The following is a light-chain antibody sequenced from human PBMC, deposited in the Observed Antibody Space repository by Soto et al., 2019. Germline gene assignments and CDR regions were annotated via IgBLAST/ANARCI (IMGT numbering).Light chain of an antibody. CDR2: SNN. CDR3: AAWDDSLNGYV. Sequence: QSVLTQPPSASGTPGQRVTISCSGSNSNSGSNTVNWYQQLPGTAPKLLIYSNNQRPSGVPDRFSGSKSGTSASLAISGLQSDDEADYYCAAWDDSLNGYVFGTGTKVTVL. CDR1: NSNSGSNT. V-gene: IGLV1-44*01. J-gene: IGLJ1*01.